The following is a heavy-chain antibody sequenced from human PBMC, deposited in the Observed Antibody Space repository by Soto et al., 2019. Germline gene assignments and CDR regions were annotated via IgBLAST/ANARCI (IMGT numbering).Heavy chain of an antibody. CDR1: GYTFTSYY. V-gene: IGHV1-46*01. Sequence: ASVKVSCKASGYTFTSYYMHWVRQAPGQGLEWMGIINPSGGSTSYAQKFQGRVTMTRDTSTSTVYMELSSLRSEDTAVYYCARDTPNYVFWSGYRSTVDYYYGMDVWGQGTTVTVSS. D-gene: IGHD3-3*01. J-gene: IGHJ6*02. CDR3: ARDTPNYVFWSGYRSTVDYYYGMDV. CDR2: INPSGGST.